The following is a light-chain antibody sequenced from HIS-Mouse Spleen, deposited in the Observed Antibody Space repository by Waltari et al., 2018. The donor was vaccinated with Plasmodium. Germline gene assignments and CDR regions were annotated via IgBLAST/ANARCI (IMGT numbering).Light chain of an antibody. Sequence: QSALTQPPSASGSPGHSVPISCTGTSSAVGGYNYVPWYQQHPGKAPKLMIYEVSKRPSGVPDRFSGSKSGNTASLTVSGLQAEDEADYYCSSYAGSNNLVFGGGTKLTVL. CDR2: EVS. CDR1: SSAVGGYNY. V-gene: IGLV2-8*01. J-gene: IGLJ2*01. CDR3: SSYAGSNNLV.